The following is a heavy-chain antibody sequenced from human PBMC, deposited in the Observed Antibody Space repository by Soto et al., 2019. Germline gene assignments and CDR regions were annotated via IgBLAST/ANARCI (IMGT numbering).Heavy chain of an antibody. CDR2: INGDGSST. J-gene: IGHJ4*02. Sequence: GGSLRLSCAASGFTLSSDWMHWVRQAPGKGLVWVSAINGDGSSTSYADSVKGRFTISRDNSKNTLYLQMNSLRAEDTAVYYCAKLGAFMSVAAAGTFVYWGQGTLVTVSS. CDR1: GFTLSSDW. D-gene: IGHD6-13*01. CDR3: AKLGAFMSVAAAGTFVY. V-gene: IGHV3-74*01.